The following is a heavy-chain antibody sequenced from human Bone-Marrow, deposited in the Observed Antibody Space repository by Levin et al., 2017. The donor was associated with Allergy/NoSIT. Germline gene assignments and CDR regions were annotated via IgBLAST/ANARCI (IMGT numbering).Heavy chain of an antibody. D-gene: IGHD6-6*01. J-gene: IGHJ6*02. Sequence: QTLSLTCTFSGFSLSTSGMSVSWIRQPPGKALEWLAVIDWDDDKYYTTSLKTRLTISKDTSKNRVVLTMTNMDPVDTATYYCARVEYSTSSRYYYGMDVWGQGTTVTVSS. CDR3: ARVEYSTSSRYYYGMDV. V-gene: IGHV2-70*01. CDR1: GFSLSTSGMS. CDR2: IDWDDDK.